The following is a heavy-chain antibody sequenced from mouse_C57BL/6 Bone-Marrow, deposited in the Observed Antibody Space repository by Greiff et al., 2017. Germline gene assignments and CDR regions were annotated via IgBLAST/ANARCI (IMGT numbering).Heavy chain of an antibody. CDR1: GYSFTGYY. Sequence: EVQLQESGPELVKPGASVKISCKASGYSFTGYYMNWVKQSPEKSLEWIGEINPSTGGTTYNQKFKAKATLTVDKSSSTAYMQLKSLTSEDSAVYYCARCDSYWYFDVWGTGTTVTDSS. CDR2: INPSTGGT. CDR3: ARCDSYWYFDV. V-gene: IGHV1-42*01. J-gene: IGHJ1*03.